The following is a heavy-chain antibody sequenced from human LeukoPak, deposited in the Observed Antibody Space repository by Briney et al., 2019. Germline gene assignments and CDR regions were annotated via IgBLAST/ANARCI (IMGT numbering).Heavy chain of an antibody. CDR3: ARDPGYDYVWGSYRYHDY. J-gene: IGHJ4*02. CDR1: GYSFTDHY. Sequence: GASVKVSCKASGYSFTDHYLHWLRQAPGQGLEWMGWIHPNSGDTNYAQRFQGRVSLTRDTSISTAYMELSSLRSDDTAVYYCARDPGYDYVWGSYRYHDYWGQGTLVTVSS. CDR2: IHPNSGDT. D-gene: IGHD3-16*02. V-gene: IGHV1-2*02.